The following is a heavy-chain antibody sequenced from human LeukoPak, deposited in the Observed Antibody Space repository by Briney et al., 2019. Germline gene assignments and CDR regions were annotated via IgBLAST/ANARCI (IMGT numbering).Heavy chain of an antibody. CDR2: IYYSGST. Sequence: PSETLSLTCTVSGGSISSYYWSWIRQPPGKGLEWIGYIYYSGSTNYNPSLKSRVTISVDTSKNQFSLKLSSVTAADTAVYYCARGLVDMSDYVWGSYRYTEYYFDYWGQGTLVTVSS. D-gene: IGHD3-16*02. CDR1: GGSISSYY. J-gene: IGHJ4*02. V-gene: IGHV4-59*12. CDR3: ARGLVDMSDYVWGSYRYTEYYFDY.